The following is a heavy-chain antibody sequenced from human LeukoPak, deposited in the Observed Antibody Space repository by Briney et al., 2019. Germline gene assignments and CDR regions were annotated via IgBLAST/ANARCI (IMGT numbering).Heavy chain of an antibody. V-gene: IGHV3-33*01. D-gene: IGHD6-13*01. Sequence: GGSLRLSCAASGFTFSSYGMHWVRQAPGKGLEWVAVIWYDGSNKYYADSVKGRFTISRDNAKNSLYLQMNSLRAEDTAVYYCARDSTTLAAAGTWGYWGQGTLVTVSS. CDR3: ARDSTTLAAAGTWGY. CDR1: GFTFSSYG. CDR2: IWYDGSNK. J-gene: IGHJ4*02.